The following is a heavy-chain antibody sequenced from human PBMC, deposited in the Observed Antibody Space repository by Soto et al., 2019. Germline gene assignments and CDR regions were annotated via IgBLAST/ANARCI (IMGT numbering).Heavy chain of an antibody. CDR2: IIPIFGTA. V-gene: IGHV1-69*13. CDR1: GGTFSSYA. Sequence: GASVKVSCKASGGTFSSYAISWVRQAPGQGLEWMGGIIPIFGTANYAQKFQGRVTITADESTSTAYMELSSLRSEDTAVYYCARTDPADYGGNSGFDYWGQGTLVTVS. CDR3: ARTDPADYGGNSGFDY. D-gene: IGHD4-17*01. J-gene: IGHJ4*02.